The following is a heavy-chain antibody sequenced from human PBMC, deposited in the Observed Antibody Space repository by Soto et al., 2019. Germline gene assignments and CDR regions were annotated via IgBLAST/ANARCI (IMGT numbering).Heavy chain of an antibody. J-gene: IGHJ6*02. CDR2: ISYDGSNK. CDR3: AKCMSSGWDALRKFPTLYYYGMDV. CDR1: GFTFSSYG. D-gene: IGHD6-19*01. Sequence: GGSLRLSCAASGFTFSSYGMHWVRQAPGKGLEWVAVISYDGSNKYYADSVKGRFTISRDNSKNTLYLQMNSLRAEDTAVYYCAKCMSSGWDALRKFPTLYYYGMDVWGQGTTVTVSS. V-gene: IGHV3-30*18.